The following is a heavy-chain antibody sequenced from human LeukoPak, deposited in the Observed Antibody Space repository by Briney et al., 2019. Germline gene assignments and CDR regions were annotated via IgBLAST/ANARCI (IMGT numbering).Heavy chain of an antibody. CDR3: ARGPIDYGDYVYYFDY. CDR1: GGSISSSHYY. CDR2: IYYSGST. V-gene: IGHV4-39*02. J-gene: IGHJ4*02. Sequence: PSETLSLTCTVSGGSISSSHYYWGWLRQPPGKGLEWIGTIYYSGSTYYNPSLKSRVTISVDTSKNHFSLKVNSVTAADTAVYYCARGPIDYGDYVYYFDYWGQGTLVTVSS. D-gene: IGHD4-17*01.